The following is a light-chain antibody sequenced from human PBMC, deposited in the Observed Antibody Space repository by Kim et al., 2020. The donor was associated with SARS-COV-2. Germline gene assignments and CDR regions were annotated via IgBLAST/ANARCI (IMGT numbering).Light chain of an antibody. CDR3: QQYNNFRT. V-gene: IGKV3-15*01. Sequence: SVTPEERATLSCRARQSVSTNLVWYQPTPGQAPRLLFYGASTRATYIPARFTGSGSGTEFTLTISSLQSEDFAVYYCQQYNNFRTFGQGTKVDIK. CDR1: QSVSTN. CDR2: GAS. J-gene: IGKJ1*01.